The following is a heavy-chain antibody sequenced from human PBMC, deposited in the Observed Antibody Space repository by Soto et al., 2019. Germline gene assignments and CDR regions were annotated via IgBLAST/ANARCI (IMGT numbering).Heavy chain of an antibody. CDR3: VKGVSRWFPWYFDY. CDR2: ISSNGGST. V-gene: IGHV3-64D*06. Sequence: EVQLVESGGGLVQPGGSLRLSCSASGFTFSSYAMHWVRQSPGKGLEYVSAISSNGGSTYYADFVKGRSTISRDNSKNTLYLQMSSLRAEDTAVYYCVKGVSRWFPWYFDYWGQGTLVTVSS. D-gene: IGHD6-13*01. CDR1: GFTFSSYA. J-gene: IGHJ4*02.